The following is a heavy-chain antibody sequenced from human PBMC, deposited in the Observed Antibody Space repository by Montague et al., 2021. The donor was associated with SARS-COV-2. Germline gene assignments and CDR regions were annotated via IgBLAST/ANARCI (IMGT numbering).Heavy chain of an antibody. V-gene: IGHV4-30-2*06. CDR3: ATGTRKYGIDF. J-gene: IGHJ6*02. Sequence: TLSLTCVVSGGSVSSGDYSWSWIRQSPGKGLEWIGYIYQSGNAYYNPSLKSRVTISIDTSNNQFALNLRSVTAADAGLYYCATGTRKYGIDFWGPGTTVTVSS. CDR1: GGSVSSGDYS. D-gene: IGHD3-10*01. CDR2: IYQSGNA.